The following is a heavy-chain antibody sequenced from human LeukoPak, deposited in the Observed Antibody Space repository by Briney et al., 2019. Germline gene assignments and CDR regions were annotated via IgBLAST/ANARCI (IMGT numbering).Heavy chain of an antibody. V-gene: IGHV3-33*01. J-gene: IGHJ3*02. CDR2: IWYDGSNE. CDR3: AREVQDAFDI. CDR1: EFTFSSYG. Sequence: PGGPLRLSCAASEFTFSSYGMHWVRQAPGKGLEWVALIWYDGSNEYYADSVKGRFAISRDNSKNTLYLQMNSLRAEDTAVYYCAREVQDAFDIWGQGTMVIVSS.